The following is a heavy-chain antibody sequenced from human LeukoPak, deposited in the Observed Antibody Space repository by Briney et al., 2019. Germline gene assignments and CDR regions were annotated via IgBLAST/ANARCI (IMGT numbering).Heavy chain of an antibody. CDR3: ARDFSGAQHDQGVDY. J-gene: IGHJ4*02. D-gene: IGHD1-26*01. V-gene: IGHV1-46*01. CDR2: INPSGGST. Sequence: GASVKVSCKASGYTFTSYYMHWVRQAPGQGLEWMGIINPSGGSTSYAQKFQGRVTMTRDTSTSTVYMELSSLRSEDTAVYYRARDFSGAQHDQGVDYWGQGTLVTVSS. CDR1: GYTFTSYY.